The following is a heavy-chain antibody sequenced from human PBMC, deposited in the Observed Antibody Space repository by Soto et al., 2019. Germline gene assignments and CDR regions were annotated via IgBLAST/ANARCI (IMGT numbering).Heavy chain of an antibody. CDR1: GYTFTGYY. D-gene: IGHD2-2*01. CDR3: ARERYQVISDGMDV. V-gene: IGHV1-2*02. Sequence: ASVEVSCKASGYTFTGYYVRWVREAPGQGLEWMGWINPETGATSYAQKFQGRVTLSRDTSINTAYLELSSLRFDDAAVYFCARERYQVISDGMDVWGQGTTVTVSS. CDR2: INPETGAT. J-gene: IGHJ6*02.